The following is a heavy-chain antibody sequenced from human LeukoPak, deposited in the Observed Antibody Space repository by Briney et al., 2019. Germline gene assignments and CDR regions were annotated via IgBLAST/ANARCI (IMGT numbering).Heavy chain of an antibody. D-gene: IGHD1-1*01. V-gene: IGHV4-59*01. CDR2: IYYSGST. J-gene: IGHJ4*02. Sequence: SETLSLTCTVSGGSISTYYWSWIRQPPGKGLEWIGYIYYSGSTNYNPSLKSRITISVDTSRNQFSLSLSSVTAADTAVYCCARGTVQMGMGERYFDNWGQGTLATVSP. CDR3: ARGTVQMGMGERYFDN. CDR1: GGSISTYY.